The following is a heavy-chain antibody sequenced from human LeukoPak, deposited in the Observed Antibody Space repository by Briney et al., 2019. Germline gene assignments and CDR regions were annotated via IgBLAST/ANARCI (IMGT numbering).Heavy chain of an antibody. J-gene: IGHJ4*02. CDR3: AKDTVIGYSYGRIDY. V-gene: IGHV3-33*06. D-gene: IGHD5-18*01. CDR1: GFTFSSYG. CDR2: IWYDGSNK. Sequence: PRRSLRLSCAASGFTFSSYGMHWVRQAPGKGLEWVAVIWYDGSNKYYADSVKGRFTISRDNSKNTLYLQMNSLRAEDTAVYYCAKDTVIGYSYGRIDYWGQGTLVTVSS.